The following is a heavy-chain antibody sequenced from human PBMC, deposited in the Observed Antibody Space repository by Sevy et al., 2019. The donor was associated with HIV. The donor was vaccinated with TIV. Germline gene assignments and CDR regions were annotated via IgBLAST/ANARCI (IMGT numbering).Heavy chain of an antibody. CDR1: GFSFDDYA. Sequence: GGSLRLSCAASGFSFDDYAMHWVRQAPGKGLEWVSGISWNSDNIGYADSVKGRFTISRDNAKNSLYLQMNSLRAEDTAFYFCVRVYSNNWDDFYGGSFGMDVWGQGTTVTVSS. D-gene: IGHD1-1*01. CDR2: ISWNSDNI. J-gene: IGHJ6*02. CDR3: VRVYSNNWDDFYGGSFGMDV. V-gene: IGHV3-9*01.